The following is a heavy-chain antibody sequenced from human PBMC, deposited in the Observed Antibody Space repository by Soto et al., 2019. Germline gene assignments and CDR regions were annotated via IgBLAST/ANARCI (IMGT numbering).Heavy chain of an antibody. D-gene: IGHD3-10*01. V-gene: IGHV4-34*01. Sequence: EQLQQWGAGLLKPSETLSLTCAVYGGSFSGYYWSWIRQPPGKGLEWIGEINHSGSTNYNPSLKSRVTISVDTSKNQFSLKLSSVTAADTAVYYCARGLWFGESHSGYWGQGTLVSVSS. J-gene: IGHJ4*02. CDR1: GGSFSGYY. CDR2: INHSGST. CDR3: ARGLWFGESHSGY.